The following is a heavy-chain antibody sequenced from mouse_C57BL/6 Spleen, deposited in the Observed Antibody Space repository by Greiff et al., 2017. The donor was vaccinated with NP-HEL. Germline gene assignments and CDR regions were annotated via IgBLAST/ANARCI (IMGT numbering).Heavy chain of an antibody. D-gene: IGHD2-1*01. CDR2: ISSGGSYT. Sequence: EVMLVESGGDLVKPGGSLKLSCAASGFTFSSYGMSWVRQTPDRRLEWVATISSGGSYTYYPDSVKGRFTISRDNAKNTLYLQMSSLKSEDTAMYYCARQRGNSQSYAMDYWGQGTSVTVSS. CDR1: GFTFSSYG. CDR3: ARQRGNSQSYAMDY. J-gene: IGHJ4*01. V-gene: IGHV5-6*01.